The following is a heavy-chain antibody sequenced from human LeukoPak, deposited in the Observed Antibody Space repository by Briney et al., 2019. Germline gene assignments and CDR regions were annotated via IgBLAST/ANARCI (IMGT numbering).Heavy chain of an antibody. J-gene: IGHJ4*02. V-gene: IGHV1-46*01. Sequence: ASVNVSCKASGYTFTGYYMHWVRQAPGQGLKWMGIINPSGGSTSYAQKFQGRVTMTRDTSTSTVYMELSSLRSEDTAVYYCARAYYDFWSGYLDYWGQGTLVTVSS. CDR1: GYTFTGYY. CDR3: ARAYYDFWSGYLDY. D-gene: IGHD3-3*01. CDR2: INPSGGST.